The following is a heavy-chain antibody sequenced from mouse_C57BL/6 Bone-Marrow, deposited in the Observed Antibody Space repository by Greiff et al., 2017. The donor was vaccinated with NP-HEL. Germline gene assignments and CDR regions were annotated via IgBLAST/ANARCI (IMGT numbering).Heavy chain of an antibody. Sequence: VQLKESGPGLVKPSQSLSLTCSVTGYSITSGYYWNWIRRFPGNKLEWVDSISYDGSNNYSPSLKNRISITRDTSKNQFFLKLNSVTAEDTATYYCARAYGNYLDYWGQGTTLTVSS. V-gene: IGHV3-6*01. CDR3: ARAYGNYLDY. CDR2: ISYDGSN. D-gene: IGHD2-10*02. J-gene: IGHJ2*01. CDR1: GYSITSGYY.